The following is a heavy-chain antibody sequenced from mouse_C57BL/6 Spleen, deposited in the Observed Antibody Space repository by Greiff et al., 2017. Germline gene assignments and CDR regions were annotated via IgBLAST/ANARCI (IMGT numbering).Heavy chain of an antibody. CDR3: TLDYPFAY. CDR1: GYTFTDYE. V-gene: IGHV1-15*01. J-gene: IGHJ3*01. D-gene: IGHD2-4*01. Sequence: QVQLKQSGAELVRPGASVTLSCTASGYTFTDYEMHWVQQTPVHGLEWIGAIDPEAGGTSYNQKFKGKAILTADKSTSTAYMERRSLTSEDSAVYYCTLDYPFAYWGQGTLVTVSA. CDR2: IDPEAGGT.